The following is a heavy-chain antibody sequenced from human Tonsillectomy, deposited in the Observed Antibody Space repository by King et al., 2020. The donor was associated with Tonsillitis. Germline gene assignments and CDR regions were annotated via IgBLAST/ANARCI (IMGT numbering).Heavy chain of an antibody. Sequence: VQLVESGGGVVQPGGSLRLSCAASGFIFSSYEMNWVRQAPGKGLEWVSYISRSGNIKYYADSMKGRFTISRDNAKNSLYLQMNSLRAEDTAVYYCALNFGGYDPWGIAVAGLGYWGQGTLVTVSS. CDR3: ALNFGGYDPWGIAVAGLGY. D-gene: IGHD6-19*01. CDR1: GFIFSSYE. J-gene: IGHJ4*02. V-gene: IGHV3-48*03. CDR2: ISRSGNIK.